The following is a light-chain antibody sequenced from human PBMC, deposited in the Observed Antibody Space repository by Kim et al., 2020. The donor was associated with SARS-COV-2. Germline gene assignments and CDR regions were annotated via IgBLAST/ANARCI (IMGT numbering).Light chain of an antibody. Sequence: DIVMTQSPLSLPVTPGEPASISCRSSQSLLHSNGYNYLDWYLQKPGQSPQLLIYLGSNRASGVPDRFSGSGSGTDFTLKISRVEAEDVGVYYCMQALQTQYTFGQGTKLEI. CDR2: LGS. CDR3: MQALQTQYT. V-gene: IGKV2-28*01. CDR1: QSLLHSNGYNY. J-gene: IGKJ2*01.